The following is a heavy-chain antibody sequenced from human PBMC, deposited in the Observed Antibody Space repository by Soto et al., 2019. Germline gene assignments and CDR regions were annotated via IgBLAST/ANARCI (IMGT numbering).Heavy chain of an antibody. V-gene: IGHV1-18*04. CDR2: ISAYNGNT. CDR3: ARITILGLPWDS. CDR1: GYTFSSYG. Sequence: QVQLVQSGAEVKKPGASVKVSCKASGYTFSSYGISWVRQAPGQGLEWMGRISAYNGNTNYAQKFQDRVTMTTDTSTSTAYLELRSLRSDDTAVYYCARITILGLPWDSWGQGTLVTVSS. D-gene: IGHD3-3*01. J-gene: IGHJ4*02.